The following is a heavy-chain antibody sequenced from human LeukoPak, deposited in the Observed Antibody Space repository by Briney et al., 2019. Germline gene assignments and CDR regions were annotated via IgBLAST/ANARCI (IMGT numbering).Heavy chain of an antibody. CDR2: ISPGDSDI. D-gene: IGHD5-12*01. CDR3: ARQSGCMDV. CDR1: GYRFTSCS. J-gene: IGHJ6*02. Sequence: GESLKISCKGSGYRFTSCSIAWVRQMPGKGLEWMGIISPGDSDIRYSPSFQGQVTISADKSISTAYLQWSSLKASDTAIYYCARQSGCMDVWGQGTTVTVSS. V-gene: IGHV5-51*01.